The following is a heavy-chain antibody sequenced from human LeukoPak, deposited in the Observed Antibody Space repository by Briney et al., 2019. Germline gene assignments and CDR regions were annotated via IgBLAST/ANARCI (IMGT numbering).Heavy chain of an antibody. V-gene: IGHV3-15*07. Sequence: GGSLRLSCVASGFTFTNAWMNWVRQAPGKGLEWVGRIKSKADDETTDYAAPVKGRFTISRDNSKNTLYLQMNSLRAEDTAVYYCAKVVGIAAAPPDVWGQGTTVTVSS. CDR3: AKVVGIAAAPPDV. CDR1: GFTFTNAW. D-gene: IGHD6-13*01. J-gene: IGHJ6*02. CDR2: IKSKADDETT.